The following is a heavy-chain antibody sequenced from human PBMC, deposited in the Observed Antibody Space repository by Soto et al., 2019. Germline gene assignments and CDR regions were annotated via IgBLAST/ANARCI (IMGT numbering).Heavy chain of an antibody. Sequence: LRLSCAASGFSFSSFTMSWVRQAPGKGLEWVSAFSGSGSTYYADSVKGRFTISRDNSKNTLYLQMNSLRAEDTAVYYCAKDRAAAGWGFDYWGQGAVVTVS. CDR3: AKDRAAAGWGFDY. V-gene: IGHV3-23*01. CDR2: FSGSGST. CDR1: GFSFSSFT. D-gene: IGHD6-13*01. J-gene: IGHJ4*02.